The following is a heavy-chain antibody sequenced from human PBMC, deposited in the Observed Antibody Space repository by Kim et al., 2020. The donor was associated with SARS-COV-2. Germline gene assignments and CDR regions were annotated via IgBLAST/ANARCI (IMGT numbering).Heavy chain of an antibody. CDR2: T. Sequence: TRYSPSFQGQVTISADKSISTAYLQWSSLKASDTAMYYCARHGAAGGFDYWGQGTLVTVSS. D-gene: IGHD6-25*01. V-gene: IGHV5-51*01. J-gene: IGHJ4*02. CDR3: ARHGAAGGFDY.